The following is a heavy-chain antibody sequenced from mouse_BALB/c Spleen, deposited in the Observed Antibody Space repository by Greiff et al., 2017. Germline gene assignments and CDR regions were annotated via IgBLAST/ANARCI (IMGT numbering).Heavy chain of an antibody. CDR2: ISSGSSTI. Sequence: EVQVVESGGGLVQPGGSRKLSCAASGFTFSSFGMHWVRQAPEKGLEWVAYISSGSSTIYYADTVKGRFTISRDNPKNTLFLQMTSLRSEDTAMYYCARGNGNPHYWGQGTTLTVSS. D-gene: IGHD2-1*01. CDR3: ARGNGNPHY. V-gene: IGHV5-17*02. CDR1: GFTFSSFG. J-gene: IGHJ2*01.